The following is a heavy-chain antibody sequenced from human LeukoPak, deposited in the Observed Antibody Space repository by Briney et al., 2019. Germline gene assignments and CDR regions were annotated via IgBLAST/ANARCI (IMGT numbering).Heavy chain of an antibody. V-gene: IGHV4-59*12. D-gene: IGHD3-22*01. J-gene: IGHJ3*02. Sequence: KPSETLSLTCTISGGSISSYNWSWIRQPPGKGLEWIGYIYYSGSTYYNPSLKSRVTISVDTSKNQFSLKLSSVTAADTAVYYCARAPYYDSSMPIWGQGTMVTVSS. CDR3: ARAPYYDSSMPI. CDR1: GGSISSYN. CDR2: IYYSGST.